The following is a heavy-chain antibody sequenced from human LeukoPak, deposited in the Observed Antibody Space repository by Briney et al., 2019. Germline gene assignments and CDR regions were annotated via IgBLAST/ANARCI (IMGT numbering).Heavy chain of an antibody. D-gene: IGHD6-19*01. CDR2: MNPNSGNT. Sequence: ASVKVSCKASGYTFTSYDINWVRQATGQGLEWMGWMNPNSGNTGYAQKFQGRVTMTRNTSISTAYMELSSLRSEDTAVYYCARGSVYSSGWWTYYYYYYGMDVWGQGTTVTVSS. CDR1: GYTFTSYD. V-gene: IGHV1-8*01. CDR3: ARGSVYSSGWWTYYYYYYGMDV. J-gene: IGHJ6*02.